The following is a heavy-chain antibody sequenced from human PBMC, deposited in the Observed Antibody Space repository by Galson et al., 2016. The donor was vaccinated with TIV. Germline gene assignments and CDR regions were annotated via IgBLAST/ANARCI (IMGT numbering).Heavy chain of an antibody. CDR1: GYIFINYY. V-gene: IGHV1-2*02. J-gene: IGHJ4*02. D-gene: IGHD7-27*01. Sequence: SVKVSCKASGYIFINYYIHWVRQAPGQGLEWLGWFNPDSGATQYAQKFQGRVTMTRDTSISTAYMELRRLISDDTAVYYCARVNWARAFDYWGPGTHVTVSS. CDR2: FNPDSGAT. CDR3: ARVNWARAFDY.